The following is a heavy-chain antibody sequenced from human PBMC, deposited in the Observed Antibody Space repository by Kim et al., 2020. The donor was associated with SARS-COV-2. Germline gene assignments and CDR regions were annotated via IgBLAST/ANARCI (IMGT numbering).Heavy chain of an antibody. V-gene: IGHV4-59*01. D-gene: IGHD6-13*01. CDR3: ARDSGIAGHNWFDP. Sequence: SETLSLTCTVSGGSISSYYWSWIRQPPGKGLEWIGYIYYSGSTNYNPSLKSRVTISVDTSKNQFSLKLSSVTAADTAVYYCARDSGIAGHNWFDPWGQGTLVTVSS. CDR1: GGSISSYY. J-gene: IGHJ5*02. CDR2: IYYSGST.